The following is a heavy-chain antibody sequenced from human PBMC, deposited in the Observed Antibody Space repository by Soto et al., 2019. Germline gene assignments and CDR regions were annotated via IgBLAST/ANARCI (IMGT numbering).Heavy chain of an antibody. D-gene: IGHD3-3*01. V-gene: IGHV3-33*01. CDR3: ARQSHYDFWSGYHGTGDDFDY. CDR1: GFTFSSYG. CDR2: IWYDGSNK. J-gene: IGHJ4*02. Sequence: GGSLRLSCAASGFTFSSYGMHWVRQAPGKGLEWVAVIWYDGSNKYYADSVKGRFTISRDNSKNTLYLQMNSLRAEDTAVYYCARQSHYDFWSGYHGTGDDFDYWGQGTLVTVSS.